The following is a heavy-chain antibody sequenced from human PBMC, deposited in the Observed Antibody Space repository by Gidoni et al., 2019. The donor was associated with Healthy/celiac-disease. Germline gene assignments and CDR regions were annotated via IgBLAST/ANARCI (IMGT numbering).Heavy chain of an antibody. CDR3: ARQYCSSTSCAQTDYYYYYMDV. D-gene: IGHD2-2*01. CDR1: GYSFNSSW. V-gene: IGHV5-51*01. J-gene: IGHJ6*03. Sequence: EVQLLPSGAEVKNPVESLKISCKGSGYSFNSSWIGSVPQMPGKGLEWMGILYPGDSDTRYSPSLQGQVTIPADKSISTAYLQWSSLKASDTAMYYCARQYCSSTSCAQTDYYYYYMDVWGKGTTVTVSS. CDR2: LYPGDSDT.